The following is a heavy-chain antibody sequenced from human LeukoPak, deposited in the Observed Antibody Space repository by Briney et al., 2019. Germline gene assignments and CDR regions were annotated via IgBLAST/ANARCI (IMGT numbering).Heavy chain of an antibody. D-gene: IGHD3-22*01. Sequence: PSETLSLTCTVSGESISGFYWTWIRQPPGKGLEWIGYIYYSGSTNYNPSLKSRVTISVDTSKNQFSLKLSSVTAADTAVYYCARVSPYYYDSSGAFDIWGQGTMVTVSS. J-gene: IGHJ3*02. V-gene: IGHV4-59*01. CDR1: GESISGFY. CDR2: IYYSGST. CDR3: ARVSPYYYDSSGAFDI.